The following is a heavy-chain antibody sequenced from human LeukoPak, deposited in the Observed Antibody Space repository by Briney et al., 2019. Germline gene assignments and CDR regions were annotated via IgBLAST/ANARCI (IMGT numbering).Heavy chain of an antibody. CDR2: IYASGST. CDR1: GGSISGYY. Sequence: WETLSLTCNVSGGSISGYYWHWIRQPAGKGLEWIGRIYASGSTNYNPSLGGRVTMSLDTSKNYFSLKLNSVTAADTAVYFCARDPMTHFFDYWGQGTLVTVSP. J-gene: IGHJ4*02. D-gene: IGHD2-21*02. CDR3: ARDPMTHFFDY. V-gene: IGHV4-4*07.